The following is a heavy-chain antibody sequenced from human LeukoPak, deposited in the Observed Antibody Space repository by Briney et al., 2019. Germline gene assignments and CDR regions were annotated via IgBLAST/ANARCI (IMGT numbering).Heavy chain of an antibody. CDR2: INHSGST. J-gene: IGHJ4*02. CDR1: GGSFSGYY. V-gene: IGHV4-34*01. Sequence: RTSETLSLTCAVYGGSFSGYYWSWIRQPPGKGLEWIGEINHSGSTNYNPSLKSRVTISVDTSKNQFSLKLSSVTAADTAVYYCAKLTGYYDILTGYYKEPFDYWGQGTLVTVSS. D-gene: IGHD3-9*01. CDR3: AKLTGYYDILTGYYKEPFDY.